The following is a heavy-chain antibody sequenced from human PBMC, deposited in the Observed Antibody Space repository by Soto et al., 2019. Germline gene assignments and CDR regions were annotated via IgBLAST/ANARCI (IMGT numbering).Heavy chain of an antibody. V-gene: IGHV3-30*03. CDR3: VSGRGYGHASVPYS. Sequence: ESGGGVVQPGRSLRLSCAASGFTFTSYGMHWVRQAPGTRLEWVAVISYDGGLQHYADSVKGRFTISRDNSKNMVLRQMNSLRAEDTAVYYCVSGRGYGHASVPYSWGQGTLVSVSS. CDR1: GFTFTSYG. J-gene: IGHJ4*02. D-gene: IGHD5-18*01. CDR2: ISYDGGLQ.